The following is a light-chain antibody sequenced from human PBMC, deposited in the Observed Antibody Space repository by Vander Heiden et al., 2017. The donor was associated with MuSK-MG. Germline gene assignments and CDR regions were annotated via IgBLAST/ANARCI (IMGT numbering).Light chain of an antibody. CDR3: QQDHSYST. V-gene: IGKV1-5*03. J-gene: IGKJ3*01. CDR2: KTS. Sequence: DIQMTQSPSTLSASVGDRVTITCRASQSISPWLAWYQQKPGKAPKLLMYKTSSLESGVPSRFSGSGSGTEFTLTSSSLQPDDFATYYCQQDHSYSTFGHGTKVDIK. CDR1: QSISPW.